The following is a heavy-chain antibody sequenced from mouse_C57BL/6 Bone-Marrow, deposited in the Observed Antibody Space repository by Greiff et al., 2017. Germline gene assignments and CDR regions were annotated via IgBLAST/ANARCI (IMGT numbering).Heavy chain of an antibody. CDR2: IYPGDGDT. D-gene: IGHD2-3*01. V-gene: IGHV1-80*01. J-gene: IGHJ3*01. CDR1: GYAFSSYW. CDR3: ARGGGYYAWFAY. Sequence: QVQLQHSGAELVKPGASVKISCKASGYAFSSYWMNWVKQRPGKGLEWIGQIYPGDGDTNYNGKFKGKATLTADKSSSTAYMQLSSLTSEDSAVYFCARGGGYYAWFAYWGQGTLVTVSA.